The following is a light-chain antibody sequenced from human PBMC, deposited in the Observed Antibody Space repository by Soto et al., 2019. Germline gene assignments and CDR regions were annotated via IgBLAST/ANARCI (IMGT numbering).Light chain of an antibody. CDR1: TSDVGGYEY. CDR2: EVN. V-gene: IGLV2-8*01. J-gene: IGLJ1*01. Sequence: QAVVTQPPSASGSLGQSVTISCTGTTSDVGGYEYVSWYQQHPGKAPKVLLYEVNKRPSGVPDRFSGSKSGNMASLTVSGLQAEDEAEYYCNSSAGGNTFVFGSGTKVTVL. CDR3: NSSAGGNTFV.